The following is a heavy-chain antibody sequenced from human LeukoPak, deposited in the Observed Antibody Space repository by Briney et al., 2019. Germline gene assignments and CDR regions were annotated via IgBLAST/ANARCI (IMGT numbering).Heavy chain of an antibody. CDR3: ARAGDLNGNPY. Sequence: ASVEVSCKASGYTFTDYFMHWVRQAPGQGLESMGWIDADSGTPTYPQKFQGRVTMTRDTSTSTVYMELSRLISDDTAVYYCARAGDLNGNPYWGQGTLVTVSS. V-gene: IGHV1-2*02. CDR2: IDADSGTP. CDR1: GYTFTDYF. J-gene: IGHJ4*02. D-gene: IGHD2-8*01.